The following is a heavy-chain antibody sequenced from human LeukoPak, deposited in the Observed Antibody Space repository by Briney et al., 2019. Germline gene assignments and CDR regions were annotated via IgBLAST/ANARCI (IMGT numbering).Heavy chain of an antibody. Sequence: PGRSLRLSCSASGFTFSSYGMHWVRQAPGKGLEWVAVISNDGGNRHYADSVKGRLTISRDNSKNTPYLQMNSLRAEDTAVYYCAKDDYSGYHGFFDYWGQGILVTVSS. J-gene: IGHJ4*02. CDR2: ISNDGGNR. CDR3: AKDDYSGYHGFFDY. CDR1: GFTFSSYG. V-gene: IGHV3-30*18. D-gene: IGHD4-17*01.